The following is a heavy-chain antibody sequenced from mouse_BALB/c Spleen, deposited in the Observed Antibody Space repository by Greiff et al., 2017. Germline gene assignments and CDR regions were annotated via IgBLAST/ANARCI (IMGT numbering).Heavy chain of an antibody. CDR1: GFNIKDTY. CDR2: IDPANGNT. V-gene: IGHV14-3*02. Sequence: VQLKESGAELVKPGASVKLSCTASGFNIKDTYMHWVRQRPGQGLEWIGRIDPANGNTKSDPKFQGKATITADTSSNTAYLQLSSLTSEDTAVYYCAITEAFADWGQGTLVTVSA. J-gene: IGHJ3*01. CDR3: AITEAFAD. D-gene: IGHD1-3*01.